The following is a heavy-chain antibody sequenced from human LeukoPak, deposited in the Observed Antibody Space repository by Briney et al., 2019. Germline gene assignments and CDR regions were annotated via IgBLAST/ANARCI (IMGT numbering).Heavy chain of an antibody. D-gene: IGHD4-23*01. CDR1: GYTFTSYG. V-gene: IGHV1-69*13. CDR2: IIPIFGTA. Sequence: ASVKVSCKASGYTFTSYGISWVRQAPGQGLEWMGGIIPIFGTANYAQKFQGRVTITADESTSTAYMELSSLRSEDTAVYYCVKDPPTRWGMDVWGQGTTVTVFS. J-gene: IGHJ6*02. CDR3: VKDPPTRWGMDV.